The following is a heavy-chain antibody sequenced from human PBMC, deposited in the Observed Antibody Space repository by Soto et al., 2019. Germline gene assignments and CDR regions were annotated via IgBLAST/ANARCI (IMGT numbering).Heavy chain of an antibody. CDR3: ARGNPIKDLFDY. J-gene: IGHJ4*02. Sequence: SETLSLTCTVSGDSISSFYWSWIRQPTGKGLEWIGHIYTNGNTIYHPSLKSRVSMSFDTSKNHFSLSLSFVTAADTAVYYCARGNPIKDLFDYRGKGTLVTVSS. V-gene: IGHV4-4*07. CDR1: GDSISSFY. CDR2: IYTNGNT.